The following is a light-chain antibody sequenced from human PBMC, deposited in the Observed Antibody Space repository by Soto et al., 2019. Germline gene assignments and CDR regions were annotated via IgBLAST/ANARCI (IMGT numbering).Light chain of an antibody. V-gene: IGLV2-14*01. Sequence: QSVLTQPASVSGSPGQSITISCTGTSSDVGGYNYVSWYQQHPGKAPKLMIYEVSNRPSGVSNRFSGSKSGNTASLTISGLQAEDEVDYYCSSYTSSSLAFGTGTKVTVL. CDR1: SSDVGGYNY. CDR2: EVS. CDR3: SSYTSSSLA. J-gene: IGLJ1*01.